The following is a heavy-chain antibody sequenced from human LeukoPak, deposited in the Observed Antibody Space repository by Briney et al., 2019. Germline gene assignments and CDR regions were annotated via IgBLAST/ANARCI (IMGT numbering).Heavy chain of an antibody. CDR2: ISTSGDST. V-gene: IGHV3-23*01. CDR3: AKGGSSWYGDFDY. CDR1: GFTFSSYA. J-gene: IGHJ4*02. Sequence: GGSLRLSCAASGFTFSSYAMSWVRQAPGKGLEWVSDISTSGDSTYYADSVKGRFTISRDNSKNTLFLQMNSLRAEDTAVYYCAKGGSSWYGDFDYWGQGTLVTVSS. D-gene: IGHD6-13*01.